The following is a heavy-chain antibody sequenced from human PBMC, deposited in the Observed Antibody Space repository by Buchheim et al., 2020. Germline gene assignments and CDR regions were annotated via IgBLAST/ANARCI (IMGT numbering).Heavy chain of an antibody. Sequence: QVQLVESGGGVVQPGRSLRLSCAASGFTFSSYGMHWVRQAPGKGLEWVAVISYDGSNKYYADSVKGRFTISRDNSKNTLYLQMNSLRAEDTAVYYCAKVDAGRGSGCCLVDYWGQGTL. J-gene: IGHJ4*02. CDR1: GFTFSSYG. CDR2: ISYDGSNK. CDR3: AKVDAGRGSGCCLVDY. D-gene: IGHD6-19*01. V-gene: IGHV3-30*18.